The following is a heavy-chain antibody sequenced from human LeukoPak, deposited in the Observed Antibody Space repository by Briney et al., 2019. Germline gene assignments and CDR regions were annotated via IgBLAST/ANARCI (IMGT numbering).Heavy chain of an antibody. CDR2: INWNGLRT. CDR3: ARIRFYYGSENYDFDY. J-gene: IGHJ4*02. V-gene: IGHV3-20*04. CDR1: GFTFDDYG. D-gene: IGHD3-10*01. Sequence: GRSLRLSCAVSGFTFDDYGMSWVRQVPGKGLEWVSGINWNGLRTGYADSVKGRFTISRDNAKNSLFLQMNSLRAEDTALYYCARIRFYYGSENYDFDYWGQGTLVTVSS.